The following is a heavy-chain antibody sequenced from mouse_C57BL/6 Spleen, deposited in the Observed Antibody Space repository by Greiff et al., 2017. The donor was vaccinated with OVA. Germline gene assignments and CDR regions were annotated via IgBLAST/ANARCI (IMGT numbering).Heavy chain of an antibody. CDR3: ARSGLGFDY. CDR2: IAPNSGGT. Sequence: QVQLQQPGAELVKPGASVKLSCKASGYTFTSYWMHWMKQRPGRGLAWIGRIAPNSGGTKYNEQFKSTATLTVDKPSSTAYMQRSSLTSEYSAVYEWARSGLGFDYWGQGTTLTVSS. CDR1: GYTFTSYW. V-gene: IGHV1-72*01. J-gene: IGHJ2*01. D-gene: IGHD4-1*01.